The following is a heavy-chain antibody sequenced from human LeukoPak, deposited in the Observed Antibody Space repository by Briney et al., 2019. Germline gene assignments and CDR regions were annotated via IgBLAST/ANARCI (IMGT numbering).Heavy chain of an antibody. Sequence: ASEKVSCKASGYTFSSYGISWVRQAPGQGLEWMGWISAYNGNTNYAQMVQGRVTMTTDTSTSTAYMEVRSLRSDDTAMYYCARDVGDIVTVPSAISVPWGQGTLVTVSS. CDR2: ISAYNGNT. V-gene: IGHV1-18*01. J-gene: IGHJ5*02. CDR3: ARDVGDIVTVPSAISVP. D-gene: IGHD2-2*01. CDR1: GYTFSSYG.